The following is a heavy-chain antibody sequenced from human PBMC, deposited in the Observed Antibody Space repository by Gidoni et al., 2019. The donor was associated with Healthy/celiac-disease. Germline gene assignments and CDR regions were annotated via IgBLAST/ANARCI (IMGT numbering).Heavy chain of an antibody. CDR2: ISSSSSTI. J-gene: IGHJ6*02. CDR3: ARDSSIAQGLYGMDV. CDR1: GFPFSSYS. D-gene: IGHD6-6*01. V-gene: IGHV3-48*04. Sequence: DVQLVESGGGCVQPGGSLRLSCAASGFPFSSYSMNWVRQAPGKGLEWVSYISSSSSTIYYADAVKGRFTISRDNAKNSLYLQMNSLRAEDTAVYYWARDSSIAQGLYGMDVWGQGTTVTVSS.